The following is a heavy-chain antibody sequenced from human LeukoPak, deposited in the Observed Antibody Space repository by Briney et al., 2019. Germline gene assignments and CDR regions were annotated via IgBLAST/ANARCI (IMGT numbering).Heavy chain of an antibody. V-gene: IGHV3-15*01. CDR1: GFTFSNAW. CDR3: TAALPWFDP. D-gene: IGHD2-21*02. J-gene: IGHJ5*02. CDR2: IKSKIDGGTI. Sequence: GGSLRPSCTASGFTFSNAWMSWVRQAPGKGLEWVGRIKSKIDGGTIDYAGPVKGRFTISRDDSRNTVSLQMNSLKIEDTAVYYCTAALPWFDPWGQGTLVTVSS.